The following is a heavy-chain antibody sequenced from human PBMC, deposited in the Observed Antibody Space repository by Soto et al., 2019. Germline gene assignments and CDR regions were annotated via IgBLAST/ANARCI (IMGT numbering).Heavy chain of an antibody. Sequence: GESLKISCKASGYSFPSYWIAWVRQMPGKGLERMGIMYPGDFNIRYSPSFQGQVTISADKSINTAYLQWSSLRASDTAIYYCAKSFSYYYYGLDVWGQGTTVTVSS. V-gene: IGHV5-51*01. J-gene: IGHJ6*02. CDR3: AKSFSYYYYGLDV. CDR2: MYPGDFNI. CDR1: GYSFPSYW.